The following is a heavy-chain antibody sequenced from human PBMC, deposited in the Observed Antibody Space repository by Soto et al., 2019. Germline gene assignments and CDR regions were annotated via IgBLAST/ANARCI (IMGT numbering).Heavy chain of an antibody. CDR2: IKSKTDGGTT. J-gene: IGHJ4*02. Sequence: GGSLRLSCAASVFTVTNAWMSWVRQAPGKGLEWVGRIKSKTDGGTTDYAAPVKGRFTISRDDSKNTLYLQMNSLKTEDTAVYYCTTEPYYDILTGYFPYWGQGTLVTVSS. CDR3: TTEPYYDILTGYFPY. V-gene: IGHV3-15*01. D-gene: IGHD3-9*01. CDR1: VFTVTNAW.